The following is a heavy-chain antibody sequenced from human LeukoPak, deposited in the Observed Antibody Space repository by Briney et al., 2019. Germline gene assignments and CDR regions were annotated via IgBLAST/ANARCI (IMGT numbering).Heavy chain of an antibody. CDR3: ARHLSGITGYTYGRGIDY. CDR1: GGTFTSNY. D-gene: IGHD5-18*01. CDR2: ISPSGGST. J-gene: IGHJ4*02. Sequence: ASVKVSCKASGGTFTSNYMHWVRQAPGQGPEWMGVISPSGGSTTYAQKFQGRVTLTRDMSTSTDYLELSSLRSEDTAVYYCARHLSGITGYTYGRGIDYWGQGTLVTVSS. V-gene: IGHV1-46*01.